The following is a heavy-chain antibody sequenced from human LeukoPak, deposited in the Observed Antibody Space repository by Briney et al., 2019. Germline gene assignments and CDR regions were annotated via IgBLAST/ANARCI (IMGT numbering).Heavy chain of an antibody. Sequence: SETLSLTCAVYGGSFSGYYWSWIRQPPGKGLEWIGEINHSGSTNYNPSLKSRVTISVDTSKNQFSLKLSSVTAADTAVYYCASMTTVTLVTNWFDPWGQGTLVTVSS. CDR3: ASMTTVTLVTNWFDP. J-gene: IGHJ5*02. V-gene: IGHV4-34*01. CDR2: INHSGST. D-gene: IGHD4-17*01. CDR1: GGSFSGYY.